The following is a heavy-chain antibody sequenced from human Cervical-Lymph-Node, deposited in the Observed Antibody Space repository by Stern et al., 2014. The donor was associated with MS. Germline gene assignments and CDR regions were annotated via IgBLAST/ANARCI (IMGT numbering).Heavy chain of an antibody. CDR3: ATGEMATKSYYYYGMDV. J-gene: IGHJ6*02. D-gene: IGHD5-24*01. CDR2: IIPIFGTA. Sequence: QLVQSGAEVKKPGSSVKVSCKASGGTFSSYAISWVRQAPGQGLEWMGGIIPIFGTADYAQKFQGRATITADESTSTAYMELSSLRSEDTAVYYCATGEMATKSYYYYGMDVWGQGTTVTVSS. V-gene: IGHV1-69*01. CDR1: GGTFSSYA.